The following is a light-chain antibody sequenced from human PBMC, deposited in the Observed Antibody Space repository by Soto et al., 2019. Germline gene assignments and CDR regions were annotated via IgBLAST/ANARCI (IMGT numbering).Light chain of an antibody. CDR2: DAS. CDR3: QQLYSYPVT. Sequence: DIHLTPSPSFLSASVGDTVTITCRASQGISTYLAWYQQKPGKAPNLLIYDASNLQSGVPSRFSASGSGTEFTLTISSLQPKDSATYYCQQLYSYPVTFGQGTRLEIK. CDR1: QGISTY. V-gene: IGKV1-9*01. J-gene: IGKJ5*01.